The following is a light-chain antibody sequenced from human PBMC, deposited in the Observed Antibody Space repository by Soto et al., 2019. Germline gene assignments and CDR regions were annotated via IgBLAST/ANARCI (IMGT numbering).Light chain of an antibody. V-gene: IGLV2-14*01. J-gene: IGLJ3*02. CDR3: CSHAGSYTWV. CDR2: EVT. CDR1: SHDVGAYDY. Sequence: QSVLTQPASVSGSPGQSITISCTGTSHDVGAYDYVAWYQQHPGKAPKVMIYEVTNRPSGVSNRFSGSKSGNTASLTISGLQAEDEADYYCCSHAGSYTWVFGGGTKLTVL.